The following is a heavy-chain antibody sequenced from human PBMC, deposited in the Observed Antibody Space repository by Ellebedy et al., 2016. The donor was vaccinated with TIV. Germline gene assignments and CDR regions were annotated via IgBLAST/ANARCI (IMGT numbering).Heavy chain of an antibody. CDR1: GGSISSYY. V-gene: IGHV4-59*01. Sequence: MPSETLSLTCTVSGGSISSYYWSWIRQPPGKGLEWIGYIYYSGSTNYNPSLKSRVTISVDTSKNQFSLKLSSVTAADTAVYYCARDGYSGYKGGFDYWGQGTLVTVSS. CDR2: IYYSGST. D-gene: IGHD5-12*01. J-gene: IGHJ4*02. CDR3: ARDGYSGYKGGFDY.